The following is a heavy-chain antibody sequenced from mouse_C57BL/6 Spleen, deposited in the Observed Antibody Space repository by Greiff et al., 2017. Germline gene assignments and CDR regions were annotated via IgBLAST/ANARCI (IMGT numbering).Heavy chain of an antibody. V-gene: IGHV5-9-1*02. J-gene: IGHJ4*01. Sequence: EVQVVESGEGLVKPGGSLKLSCAASGFTFSSYAMSWVRQTPEKRLEWVAYISSGGDYIYYADTVKGRFTISRDNARNTLYLQMSSLKSEDTAMYYCTRGEGDNYAMDYWGQGTSVTVSS. CDR2: ISSGGDYI. D-gene: IGHD3-3*01. CDR3: TRGEGDNYAMDY. CDR1: GFTFSSYA.